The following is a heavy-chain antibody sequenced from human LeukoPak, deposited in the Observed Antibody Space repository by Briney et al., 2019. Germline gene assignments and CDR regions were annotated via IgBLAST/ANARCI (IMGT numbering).Heavy chain of an antibody. J-gene: IGHJ5*02. V-gene: IGHV3-74*01. CDR1: GVNLRDYW. D-gene: IGHD4-11*01. CDR3: VRDPSNSGNWFDL. CDR2: LCTDGTYT. Sequence: GGSLRLSCAASGVNLRDYWMHWVRHAPGKGGVWGSRLCTDGTYTNSADSVRGRFTISSDNAKNPLYLQMDSLRAEDTAFYYCVRDPSNSGNWFDLWGQGTLVTVSS.